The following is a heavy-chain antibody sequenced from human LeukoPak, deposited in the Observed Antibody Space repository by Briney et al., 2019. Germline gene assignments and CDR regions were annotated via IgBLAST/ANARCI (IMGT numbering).Heavy chain of an antibody. D-gene: IGHD3-3*01. CDR2: IWYDGSNK. V-gene: IGHV3-33*01. CDR3: ARGGPYDFWSGFNY. J-gene: IGHJ4*02. Sequence: PGGSLRLSCAASGFTFSSYGMHWVRQAPGKGLEWVAVIWYDGSNKYYADSVKGRFTFSRDNSKNTLYLQMNSLRAEDTAVYYCARGGPYDFWSGFNYWGQGTLVTVSS. CDR1: GFTFSSYG.